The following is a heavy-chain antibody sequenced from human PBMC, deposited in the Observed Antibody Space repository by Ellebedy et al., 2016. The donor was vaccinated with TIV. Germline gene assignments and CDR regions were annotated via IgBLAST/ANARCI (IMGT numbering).Heavy chain of an antibody. V-gene: IGHV3-23*01. CDR3: VKLDSSGFYYGRLDY. CDR1: GFTFSDHA. D-gene: IGHD3-22*01. CDR2: ITAGGGSI. J-gene: IGHJ4*02. Sequence: GESLKISCAASGFTFSDHAMTWVRQTPGKGLEWVSGITAGGGSIHYVDSVKGRFTISRDNSKKTLYLQMNSLRAEDTAVYYCVKLDSSGFYYGRLDYWGQGTLVTGSS.